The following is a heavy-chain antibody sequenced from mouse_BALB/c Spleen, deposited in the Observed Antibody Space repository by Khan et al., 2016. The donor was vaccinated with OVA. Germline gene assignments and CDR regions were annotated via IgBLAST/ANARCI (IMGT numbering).Heavy chain of an antibody. D-gene: IGHD1-1*01. Sequence: VQLKESGGDLVKPGGSLKLSCAASGFTFSTYGMSWVRQTPDKRLEWVATISSGGSYTYYPDSVKGRFTISRDNAKKPLYLQMSSLKSEDTAMYYCARLAYYYGSEGFAYWGQETLVTVSA. J-gene: IGHJ3*01. V-gene: IGHV5-6*01. CDR2: ISSGGSYT. CDR1: GFTFSTYG. CDR3: ARLAYYYGSEGFAY.